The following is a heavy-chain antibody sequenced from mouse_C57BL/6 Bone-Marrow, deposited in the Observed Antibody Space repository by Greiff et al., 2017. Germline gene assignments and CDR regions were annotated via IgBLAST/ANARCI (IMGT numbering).Heavy chain of an antibody. V-gene: IGHV1-64*01. CDR1: GYTFTSYW. J-gene: IGHJ4*01. CDR2: IHPNCGST. Sequence: QVQLQQPGAELVKPGASVKLSCKASGYTFTSYWMHWVKQRPGQGLEWIGMIHPNCGSTNYNEKFKNKATLTVDNTSSTTYMQHSKLTPEDSAVYYCARWRNTGRWGSYYAMDYWGQGTTVTVSS. CDR3: ARWRNTGRWGSYYAMDY. D-gene: IGHD5-2*01.